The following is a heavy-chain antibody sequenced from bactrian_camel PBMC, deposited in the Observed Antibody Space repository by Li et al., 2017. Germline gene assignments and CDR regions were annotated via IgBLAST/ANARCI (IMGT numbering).Heavy chain of an antibody. CDR1: GFTRSRSSYC. Sequence: DVQLVESGGGSVQAGESLRLSCAASGFTRSRSSYCMAWFRNSTGQEREGVAAIYTGGGSTFYDDSVKGRFTISQDNVKKTVYLQMNSLKPEDTATYYCASDFRAPPRCVPRTVVGAPSGYWGQGTQVTVS. CDR3: ASDFRAPPRCVPRTVVGAPSGY. J-gene: IGHJ4*01. D-gene: IGHD6*01. V-gene: IGHV3S40*01. CDR2: IYTGGGST.